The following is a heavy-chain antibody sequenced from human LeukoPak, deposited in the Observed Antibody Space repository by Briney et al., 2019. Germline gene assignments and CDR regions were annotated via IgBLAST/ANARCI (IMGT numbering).Heavy chain of an antibody. J-gene: IGHJ4*02. CDR2: INHSGST. V-gene: IGHV4-34*01. D-gene: IGHD6-19*01. CDR1: GGSFSGYY. Sequence: SETLSLTCAVYGGSFSGYYWSWIRQPPGKGLEWIGEINHSGSTNYNPSLKSRVTISVDTSKNQFSLKLSSVTAADTAVYYCAREYSSGWYFDHWGQGTLVTVSS. CDR3: AREYSSGWYFDH.